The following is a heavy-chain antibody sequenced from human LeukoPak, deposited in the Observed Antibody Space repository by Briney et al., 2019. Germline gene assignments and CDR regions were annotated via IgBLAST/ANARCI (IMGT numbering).Heavy chain of an antibody. Sequence: SETLSLTCTVSGASISGYYWSWIRQPPGKGLEWIGYIHHSGSANYNPSLKSRVTISIDTSRNQFSLKLSSVTAADTALYYCARGGHYVWFDPWGQGTLVTVSS. CDR3: ARGGHYVWFDP. CDR1: GASISGYY. V-gene: IGHV4-59*01. J-gene: IGHJ5*02. D-gene: IGHD3-16*01. CDR2: IHHSGSA.